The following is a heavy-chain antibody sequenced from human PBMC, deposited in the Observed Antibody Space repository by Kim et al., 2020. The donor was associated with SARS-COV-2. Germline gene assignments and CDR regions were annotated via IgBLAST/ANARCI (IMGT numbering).Heavy chain of an antibody. CDR2: MNPNSGNT. D-gene: IGHD2-2*01. V-gene: IGHV1-8*01. CDR3: ARSRPRMASTSCAFDI. J-gene: IGHJ3*02. CDR1: GYTFTSYD. Sequence: ASVKVSCKASGYTFTSYDINWVRQATGQGLEWMGWMNPNSGNTGYAQKFQGRVTMTRNTSISTAYMELSSLRSEDTAVYYCARSRPRMASTSCAFDIWGQGTMVTVSS.